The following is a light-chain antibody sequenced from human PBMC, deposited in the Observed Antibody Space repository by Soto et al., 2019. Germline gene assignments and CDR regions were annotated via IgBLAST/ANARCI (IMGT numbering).Light chain of an antibody. V-gene: IGKV3-11*01. CDR2: GAS. CDR1: ENVRTF. CDR3: QQHSNWPPWT. Sequence: VCAHSSATLSFSEVERATLSRRASENVRTFVDWYQQKPGQAPRLLIYGASNRATDIPARFSGSGSGTDFTLTISNLEPEDFAVYYCQQHSNWPPWTFGQGTKVDIK. J-gene: IGKJ1*01.